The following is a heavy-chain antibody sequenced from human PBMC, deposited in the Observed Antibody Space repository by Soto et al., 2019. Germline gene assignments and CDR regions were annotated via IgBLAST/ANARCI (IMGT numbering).Heavy chain of an antibody. D-gene: IGHD1-7*01. CDR2: IYGNDDK. J-gene: IGHJ4*02. CDR3: AHRQNYNFDF. V-gene: IGHV2-5*01. Sequence: QITLKESGPTLVKPTQALTLTCSFSGFSLTTSGVAVGWIRQPPGKALEWLALIYGNDDKLYSPSLKSRLTITKDTSKNQVVLTLTNVDPVDTATYYCAHRQNYNFDFWGQGTLVTVSS. CDR1: GFSLTTSGVA.